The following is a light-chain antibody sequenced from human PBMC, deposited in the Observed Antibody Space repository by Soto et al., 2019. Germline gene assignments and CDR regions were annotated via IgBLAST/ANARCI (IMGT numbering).Light chain of an antibody. CDR1: SRDVATYNY. CDR2: EVS. CDR3: ISYTTRGTLYV. V-gene: IGLV2-14*01. J-gene: IGLJ1*01. Sequence: QSALTQPASVSGSPGQSITISCTGTSRDVATYNYVSWYQHHPGKAPKLMIYEVSNRPSGVSNRCSGSKSGDTASLTISGLQAEDEADYYCISYTTRGTLYVFGTGTKVTVL.